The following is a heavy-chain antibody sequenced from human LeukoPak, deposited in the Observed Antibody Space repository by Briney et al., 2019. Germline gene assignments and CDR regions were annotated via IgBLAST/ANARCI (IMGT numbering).Heavy chain of an antibody. V-gene: IGHV3-21*01. D-gene: IGHD2-15*01. Sequence: SGGSLRLSCAASGFTFSSYSMNWVRQAPGKGLEWVSSISSSSSYIYYADSVKGRFTISRDNAKTSVYLQMNNLRPEDTAVYYCARDATYYLGYGYFDCWGHGTLVTVSS. CDR1: GFTFSSYS. CDR3: ARDATYYLGYGYFDC. J-gene: IGHJ4*01. CDR2: ISSSSSYI.